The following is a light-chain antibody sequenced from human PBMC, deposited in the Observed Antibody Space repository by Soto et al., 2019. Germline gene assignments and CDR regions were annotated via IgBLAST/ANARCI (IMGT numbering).Light chain of an antibody. J-gene: IGKJ5*01. CDR3: QQYGSSPRIT. V-gene: IGKV3-20*01. CDR2: GAS. Sequence: EIVLTQSPGTLSLSPGERATLSCRASQSVSSTYLAWYQQKPGQAPRLLIYGASSRATGIPDRFSGSGSGTDFTLTISGLEPEDFAVYCCQQYGSSPRITFGQGTRLEIK. CDR1: QSVSSTY.